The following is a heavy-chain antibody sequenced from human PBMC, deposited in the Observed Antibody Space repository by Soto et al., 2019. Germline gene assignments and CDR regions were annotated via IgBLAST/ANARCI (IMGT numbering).Heavy chain of an antibody. J-gene: IGHJ6*02. Sequence: EVQLVDSGGGFIYPGGSLRLSCAASGLTISNAWMNWVRQAPGKGLEWVGRIKTNTEGGTTDYAAAVKGRFTVSRDDSKNTPYLQMNSRKTEDTAVYYCTTGSVEGVWGQGTMVTVSS. D-gene: IGHD2-15*01. V-gene: IGHV3-15*07. CDR1: GLTISNAW. CDR2: IKTNTEGGTT. CDR3: TTGSVEGV.